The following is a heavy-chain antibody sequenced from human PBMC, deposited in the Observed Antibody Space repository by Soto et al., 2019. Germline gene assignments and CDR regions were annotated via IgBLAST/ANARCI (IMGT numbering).Heavy chain of an antibody. J-gene: IGHJ5*02. CDR3: ARGGQWLVSGNWFNP. D-gene: IGHD6-19*01. CDR1: GGSVSSGSYY. V-gene: IGHV4-61*01. Sequence: LETLSLTCTVSGGSVSSGSYYWSWIRQPPGKGLEWMGYIYYSGSTNYNPSLTSRVTISVDTSKNQFSLKLSSVTAADTAVYYCARGGQWLVSGNWFNPWGQGTLVTVSS. CDR2: IYYSGST.